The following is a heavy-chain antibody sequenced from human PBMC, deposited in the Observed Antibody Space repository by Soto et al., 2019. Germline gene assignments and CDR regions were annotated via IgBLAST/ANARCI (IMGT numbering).Heavy chain of an antibody. Sequence: GASVKVSCKISGHTLTELSIHWVRQAPGKGLEWMGGFDPEGGEAIYAQKWHGRVTVTEDTVTDTAYMELSGLNSDNTAVYYCARAAIEYSSSPSSFDYWGQGTLVTVSS. CDR1: GHTLTELS. CDR3: ARAAIEYSSSPSSFDY. CDR2: FDPEGGEA. J-gene: IGHJ4*02. D-gene: IGHD6-6*01. V-gene: IGHV1-24*01.